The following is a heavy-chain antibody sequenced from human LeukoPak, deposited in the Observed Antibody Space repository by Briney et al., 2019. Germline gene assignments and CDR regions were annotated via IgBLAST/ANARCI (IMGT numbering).Heavy chain of an antibody. J-gene: IGHJ6*03. CDR1: GYTFTDYY. CDR3: ARVTGRDYYYYYMDV. Sequence: ASVKVSCKASGYTFTDYYMHWVRQAPGQGLEWLGWIHPKSGGTYFAQKFQGRVTMTRDTSLGTAYMELSSLRSDDTAVYYCARVTGRDYYYYYMDVWGKGTTVTISS. CDR2: IHPKSGGT. V-gene: IGHV1-2*02. D-gene: IGHD1-26*01.